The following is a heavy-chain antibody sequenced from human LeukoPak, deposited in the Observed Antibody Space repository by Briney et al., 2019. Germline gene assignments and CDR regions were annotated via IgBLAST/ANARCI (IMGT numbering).Heavy chain of an antibody. J-gene: IGHJ6*02. V-gene: IGHV1-24*01. Sequence: ASVKVSCKVSGYTLTELSMHWVRQAPGKGLEWMGGFDPEDGETIYAQKFQGRVTMTEDTSTDTAYMELSSLRSEDTAVYYCASPGYSSSWYTEGGYYYYGMDVWGQGTTVTVSS. CDR1: GYTLTELS. CDR3: ASPGYSSSWYTEGGYYYYGMDV. CDR2: FDPEDGET. D-gene: IGHD6-13*01.